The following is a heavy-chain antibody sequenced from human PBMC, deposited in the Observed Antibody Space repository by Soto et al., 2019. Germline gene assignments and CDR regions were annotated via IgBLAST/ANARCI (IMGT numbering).Heavy chain of an antibody. D-gene: IGHD2-21*02. CDR1: GCPISSYY. CDR3: ARGDGGAGACYGGYMDV. CDR2: IYYSGST. Sequence: SQTLSLTCTGSGCPISSYYRSWIRQAPGKGLEWIAYIYYSGSTNYNPSLKCRVSISVDTSKKQFSLKVSSVTAADTAVYSCARGDGGAGACYGGYMDVWGKGTTVTVSS. J-gene: IGHJ6*03. V-gene: IGHV4-59*08.